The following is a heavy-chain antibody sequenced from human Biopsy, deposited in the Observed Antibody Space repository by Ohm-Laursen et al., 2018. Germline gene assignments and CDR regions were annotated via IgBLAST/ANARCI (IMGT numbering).Heavy chain of an antibody. J-gene: IGHJ6*02. V-gene: IGHV3-9*01. CDR1: GFSFVDFA. CDR3: VKDTNWNYVWDRPGATKGMDV. Sequence: SLRLSCSASGFSFVDFAMYWVRQSPGKGLEWVAGIDWNSRNINYGDSVKGRFSVSRDNAKNSLYLQMNSLRGEDTALYYCVKDTNWNYVWDRPGATKGMDVWGQGTTVTVSS. D-gene: IGHD1-7*01. CDR2: IDWNSRNI.